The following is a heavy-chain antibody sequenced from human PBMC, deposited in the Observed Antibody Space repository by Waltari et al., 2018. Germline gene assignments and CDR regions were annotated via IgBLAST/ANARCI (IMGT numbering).Heavy chain of an antibody. D-gene: IGHD2-15*01. Sequence: QVHLMQSGAEVKTPGASGKVPCKTSGYTFTGYYMHWVRQAPGQGLEWMGWVNPNSGDTNYAQKFQGRVTMTRDTSISTAYMELSRLRSDDAAVYFCARELLVVTSPYYGLDVWGQGTTVTVSS. CDR2: VNPNSGDT. J-gene: IGHJ6*02. CDR3: ARELLVVTSPYYGLDV. V-gene: IGHV1-2*02. CDR1: GYTFTGYY.